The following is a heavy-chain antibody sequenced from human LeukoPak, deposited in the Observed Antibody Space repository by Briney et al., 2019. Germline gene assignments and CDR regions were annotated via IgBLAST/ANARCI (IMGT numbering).Heavy chain of an antibody. CDR3: AKVVVVAANYYYYYMDV. CDR2: ISACNGNT. D-gene: IGHD2-15*01. V-gene: IGHV1-18*01. CDR1: GYTFTSYG. J-gene: IGHJ6*03. Sequence: ASVKVSCKASGYTFTSYGISWVRQAPGQGLEWMGWISACNGNTNYAQKLQGRVTMTTDTSTSTAYMELRSLRSDDTAVYYCAKVVVVAANYYYYYMDVWGKGTTVTASS.